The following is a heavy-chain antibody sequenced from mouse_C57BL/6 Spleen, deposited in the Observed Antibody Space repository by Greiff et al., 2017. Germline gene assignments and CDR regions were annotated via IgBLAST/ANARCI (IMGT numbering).Heavy chain of an antibody. D-gene: IGHD2-3*01. CDR2: INTGSGGT. J-gene: IGHJ3*01. Sequence: LEESGAELVRPGTSVKVSCKASGYAFTNYLIEWVKQRPGQGLEWIGVINTGSGGTNYNEKFKGKATLTADKSSSTAYMQLSSLTSEDSAVYFCARALDYDGYSYWGQGTLVTVSA. CDR1: GYAFTNYL. CDR3: ARALDYDGYSY. V-gene: IGHV1-54*01.